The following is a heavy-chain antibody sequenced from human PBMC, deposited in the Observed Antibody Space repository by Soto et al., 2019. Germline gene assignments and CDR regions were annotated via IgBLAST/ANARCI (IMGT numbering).Heavy chain of an antibody. V-gene: IGHV3-74*01. CDR1: GFTFSSNW. D-gene: IGHD6-19*01. CDR2: LNSDGTSA. Sequence: EVQLVESGGGLVQPGGSLRLSCAGSGFTFSSNWMHWVRQDPGKGLVWVSRLNSDGTSASYADSVKGRFTISRDNAKNTLFLQMNSLTADDTALYYCARGPSGWFGFDYWGQGTLVTVSS. J-gene: IGHJ4*02. CDR3: ARGPSGWFGFDY.